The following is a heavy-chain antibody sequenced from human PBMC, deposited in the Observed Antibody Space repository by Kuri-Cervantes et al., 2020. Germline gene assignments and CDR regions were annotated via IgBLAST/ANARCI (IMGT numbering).Heavy chain of an antibody. J-gene: IGHJ6*02. Sequence: GGSLRPSCAASGFTFSDYYMSWIRQAPGKGLEWVSYISSSGSTIYYADSVKGRFTISRDNAKNSLYLQMNSLRAEDTAVYYCARDGYSSSWYGSGKGYYYYGMDVWGQGTTVTVSS. CDR1: GFTFSDYY. CDR2: ISSSGSTI. V-gene: IGHV3-11*01. D-gene: IGHD6-13*01. CDR3: ARDGYSSSWYGSGKGYYYYGMDV.